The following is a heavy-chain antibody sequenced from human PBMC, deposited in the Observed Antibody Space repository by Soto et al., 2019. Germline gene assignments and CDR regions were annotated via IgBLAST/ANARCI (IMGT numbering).Heavy chain of an antibody. CDR1: GFTFSSYG. Sequence: GGSLRLSCAASGFTFSSYGMHWVRQAPGKGLEWVAVIWYDGSNKYYADSVKGRFTISRDNSKNTLYLQMNSLRAEDTAVYYCARSPSRYCSSTFDRCGYFDYWGQGTLVTVSS. D-gene: IGHD2-2*01. CDR2: IWYDGSNK. J-gene: IGHJ4*02. CDR3: ARSPSRYCSSTFDRCGYFDY. V-gene: IGHV3-33*01.